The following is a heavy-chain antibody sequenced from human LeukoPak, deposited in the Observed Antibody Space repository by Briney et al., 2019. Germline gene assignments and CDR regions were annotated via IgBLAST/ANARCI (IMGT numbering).Heavy chain of an antibody. D-gene: IGHD4-11*01. CDR2: INHSGST. V-gene: IGHV4-39*07. CDR3: ARVTTCPDY. J-gene: IGHJ4*02. Sequence: PSETLSLTCTVSGGSISSSSYYWSWIRQPPGKGLEWIGEINHSGSTNYNPSLKSRVTMSVDTSKNQFSLKLSSVTAADTAVYYCARVTTCPDYWGQGTLVTVSS. CDR1: GGSISSSSYY.